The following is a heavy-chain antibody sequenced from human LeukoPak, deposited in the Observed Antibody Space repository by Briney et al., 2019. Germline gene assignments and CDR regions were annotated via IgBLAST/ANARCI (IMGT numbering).Heavy chain of an antibody. D-gene: IGHD3-16*01. CDR3: ARPTSDDSTSFGY. Sequence: ASVKVSCTASGYTFTVYYMHWVRQAPGQGLEWMGWINPNSGGTNYVQKFQGRVTMTRDTSISTAYMELSRLRSDDTAVYYCARPTSDDSTSFGYWGQGTLVTVSS. CDR2: INPNSGGT. V-gene: IGHV1-2*02. J-gene: IGHJ4*02. CDR1: GYTFTVYY.